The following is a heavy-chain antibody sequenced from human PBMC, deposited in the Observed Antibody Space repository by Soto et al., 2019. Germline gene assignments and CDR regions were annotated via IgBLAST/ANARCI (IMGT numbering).Heavy chain of an antibody. CDR2: INSGNGNT. Sequence: GASVKVSCKASGYTFTSYAMHWVRQAPGQRLEWMGWINSGNGNTKYSQKFQGRVTITRDTSASTAYMELSSLRSEDTAVYYCARCPYIQLGSSGRVYFAYRSQGSPVTGS. J-gene: IGHJ4*02. V-gene: IGHV1-3*01. CDR3: ARCPYIQLGSSGRVYFAY. CDR1: GYTFTSYA. D-gene: IGHD1-1*01.